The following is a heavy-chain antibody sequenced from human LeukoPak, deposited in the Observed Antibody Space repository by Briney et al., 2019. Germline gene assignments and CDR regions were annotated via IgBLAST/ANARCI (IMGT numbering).Heavy chain of an antibody. J-gene: IGHJ6*02. V-gene: IGHV3-30*04. D-gene: IGHD1-26*01. CDR1: GFTFSSYA. Sequence: GGSLRLSCAASGFTFSSYAMHWVRQAPGKGLEWVAVISYDGSNKYYADSVKGRFTISRDNSKNTLYLQMNSLRAEDTAVYYCAYDSGPSYGMDVWGQGTTVTVSS. CDR3: AYDSGPSYGMDV. CDR2: ISYDGSNK.